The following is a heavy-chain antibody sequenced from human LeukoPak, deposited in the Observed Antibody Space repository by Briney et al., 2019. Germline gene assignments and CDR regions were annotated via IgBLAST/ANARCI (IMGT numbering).Heavy chain of an antibody. CDR2: ISYDGSNK. CDR1: GFTFSSYA. Sequence: GGSLRLSCAASGFTFSSYAMHWVRQAPGKGLEWVAVISYDGSNKYYADSVKGRFTISRDNSKNTLYLQMNSLRAEDTAVYYCARGSGSGWHWGYYFDYWGQGTLVTVSS. V-gene: IGHV3-30-3*01. J-gene: IGHJ4*02. CDR3: ARGSGSGWHWGYYFDY. D-gene: IGHD6-19*01.